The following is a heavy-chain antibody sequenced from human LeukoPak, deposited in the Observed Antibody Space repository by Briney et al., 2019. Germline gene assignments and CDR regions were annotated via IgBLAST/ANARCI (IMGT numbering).Heavy chain of an antibody. D-gene: IGHD3-3*01. CDR1: GGTFSSYA. J-gene: IGHJ3*02. Sequence: SVKVSCKASGGTFSSYAISWVRQAPGQGLEWMGGIIPIFGTANYAQKFQGRVTITADKSTSTAYMELSSLRSEDTAVYYCARGWDYDFWSGYFFAFDIWGQGTMVTVSS. CDR2: IIPIFGTA. V-gene: IGHV1-69*06. CDR3: ARGWDYDFWSGYFFAFDI.